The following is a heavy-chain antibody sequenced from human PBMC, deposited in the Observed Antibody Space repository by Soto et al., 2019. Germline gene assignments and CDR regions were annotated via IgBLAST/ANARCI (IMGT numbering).Heavy chain of an antibody. D-gene: IGHD1-26*01. J-gene: IGHJ5*02. Sequence: QVQLQESGPGLVKPSQTLSLTCTVSGGSISSGGYYWSWIRQHPGKGLEWIGYIYYSGSTYYNPSLKSRVTXAAXTPKNQFSLKLSSVTAADTAVYYCARGELRFWFDPWGQGTLVPVSS. CDR2: IYYSGST. V-gene: IGHV4-31*03. CDR3: ARGELRFWFDP. CDR1: GGSISSGGYY.